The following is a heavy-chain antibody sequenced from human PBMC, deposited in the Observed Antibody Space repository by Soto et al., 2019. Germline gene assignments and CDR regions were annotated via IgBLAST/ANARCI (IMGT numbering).Heavy chain of an antibody. CDR1: GGTFSSYA. V-gene: IGHV1-69*01. D-gene: IGHD3-3*01. J-gene: IGHJ6*02. Sequence: QVQLVQSGAEVKKPGSSVKVSCKASGGTFSSYAISWVRQAPGQGLEWMGGIIPIFGTANYAQKFQGRVTITADESTSTAYMELSSLRSEDTAVYYCAREVKEAYYDFWSGYYPHYYYGMDVWGQGTTVTVSS. CDR3: AREVKEAYYDFWSGYYPHYYYGMDV. CDR2: IIPIFGTA.